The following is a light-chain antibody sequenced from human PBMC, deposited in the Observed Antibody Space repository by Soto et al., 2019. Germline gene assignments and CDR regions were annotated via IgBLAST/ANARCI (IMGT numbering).Light chain of an antibody. V-gene: IGKV3D-15*01. Sequence: EIVMTQSPATLSVSPGERATLTCRASQSVSSKLAWYQQKPGQAPRLLLYDASTRATGVPARFSGSGSGTDFTLSISSLQSEDFAVYYCQQYNNWPPEYTFGQGTRLDIK. CDR3: QQYNNWPPEYT. CDR1: QSVSSK. CDR2: DAS. J-gene: IGKJ2*01.